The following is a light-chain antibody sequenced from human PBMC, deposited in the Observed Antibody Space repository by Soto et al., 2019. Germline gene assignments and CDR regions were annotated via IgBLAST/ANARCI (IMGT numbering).Light chain of an antibody. Sequence: QSVLTQPPSVSGAPGQRVTISCTGSSSNIGAGYDVHWYQQLPGTAPKLLIYGNSIRPSGVPDRFSGSKSGTSASLAITGLQSEDEADYYCAAWDDSLNGFVFGTGTKLTVL. J-gene: IGLJ1*01. CDR1: SSNIGAGYD. CDR2: GNS. CDR3: AAWDDSLNGFV. V-gene: IGLV1-40*01.